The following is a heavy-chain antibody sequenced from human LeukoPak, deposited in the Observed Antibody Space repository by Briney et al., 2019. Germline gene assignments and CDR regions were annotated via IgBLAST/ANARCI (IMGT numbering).Heavy chain of an antibody. D-gene: IGHD6-13*01. J-gene: IGHJ4*02. CDR3: ARYSSSWYWRYFDY. CDR2: INHSGST. V-gene: IGHV4-34*01. CDR1: GGSFSDYY. Sequence: SETLSLTCAVYGGSFSDYYWSWIRQPPGRGLEWIGEINHSGSTNYNPSLKSRVTISVDTSKNQFSLKLSSVTAADTAVYYCARYSSSWYWRYFDYWGQGTLVTVSS.